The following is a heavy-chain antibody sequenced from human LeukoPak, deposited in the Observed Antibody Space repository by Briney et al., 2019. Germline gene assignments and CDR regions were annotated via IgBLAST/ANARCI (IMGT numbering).Heavy chain of an antibody. CDR3: ARIVSSSHPRRRYYYYGMDV. J-gene: IGHJ6*02. D-gene: IGHD6-13*01. CDR1: GYTFTSYD. V-gene: IGHV1-8*01. Sequence: ASVKVSCKASGYTFTSYDINWVRQATGQGLEWMGWMNPNSGNTGYAQKFQGRVTMTRDTSISTAYMELSSLRSEDTAVYYCARIVSSSHPRRRYYYYGMDVWGQGTTVTVSS. CDR2: MNPNSGNT.